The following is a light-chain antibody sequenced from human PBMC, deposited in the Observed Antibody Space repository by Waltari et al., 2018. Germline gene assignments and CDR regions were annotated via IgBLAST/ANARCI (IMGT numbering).Light chain of an antibody. CDR1: QRIQHANGNTY. V-gene: IGKV2-30*02. J-gene: IGKJ1*01. CDR2: KVS. CDR3: LQGTHFPPA. Sequence: DVVMTQSPLALPITPGQAAPMTCQSSQRIQHANGNTYLSWFLQRPGQPPRRLIYKVSNRDSGVPDRFSGSGAGTNFTLKISRVEPEDVGVYYCLQGTHFPPAFGQGTKVEIK.